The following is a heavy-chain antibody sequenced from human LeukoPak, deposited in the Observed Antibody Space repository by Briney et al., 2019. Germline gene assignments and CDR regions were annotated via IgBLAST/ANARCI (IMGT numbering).Heavy chain of an antibody. CDR3: ARERIAARPYYMDV. Sequence: ASVKVSCKASGYTFTAYYMHWVRQAPGQGLAWMEWINPNSGGTNYAQKLQGRVTMTTDTSTSTVYMELGSLRSEDTAVYYCARERIAARPYYMDVWGKGTTVTVSS. J-gene: IGHJ6*03. V-gene: IGHV1-2*02. CDR1: GYTFTAYY. D-gene: IGHD6-6*01. CDR2: INPNSGGT.